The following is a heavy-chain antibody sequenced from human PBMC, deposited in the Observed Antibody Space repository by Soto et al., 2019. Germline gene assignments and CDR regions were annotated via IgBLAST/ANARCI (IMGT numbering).Heavy chain of an antibody. CDR1: GCTFSNYA. Sequence: GALRLSGPASGCTFSNYALTGVRQAPGKGLDRVAAIVGSGGSTYDADSVKVRFTISRDNSKSTLFLQMNNLRAEDAAVSYCEKFGESLPASSGLGMDVWGQGTKVTVYS. J-gene: IGHJ6*02. V-gene: IGHV3-23*01. CDR3: EKFGESLPASSGLGMDV. D-gene: IGHD3-10*01. CDR2: IVGSGGST.